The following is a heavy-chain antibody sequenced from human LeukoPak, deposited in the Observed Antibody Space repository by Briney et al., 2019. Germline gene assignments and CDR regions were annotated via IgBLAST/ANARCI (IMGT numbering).Heavy chain of an antibody. V-gene: IGHV3-21*04. J-gene: IGHJ4*02. Sequence: PGGSLRLSCAASGFTFSSYSMNWVRQAPGKGLEWVSSISSSSSYIYYADSVKGRFTISRDNSKNTLFLQMNSLRAEDTAIYYCAKRPAAVRGVIPYVDYWGQGTLVTVSS. CDR2: ISSSSSYI. CDR1: GFTFSSYS. D-gene: IGHD3-10*02. CDR3: AKRPAAVRGVIPYVDY.